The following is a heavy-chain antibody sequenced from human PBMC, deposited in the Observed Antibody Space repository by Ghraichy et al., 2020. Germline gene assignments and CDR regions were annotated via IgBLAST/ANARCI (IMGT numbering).Heavy chain of an antibody. CDR1: GVSMTSYY. D-gene: IGHD1-14*01. Sequence: SETLSLTCSVFGVSMTSYYWNWIRQPPGKGLEWIGYIYYTGSTSYSSSLESRVTMSVDTSKNQFSLKLTSVTAADTAVYYWASSGIRASAFDPWGQGTMVTVSS. CDR3: ASSGIRASAFDP. CDR2: IYYTGST. J-gene: IGHJ5*02. V-gene: IGHV4-59*01.